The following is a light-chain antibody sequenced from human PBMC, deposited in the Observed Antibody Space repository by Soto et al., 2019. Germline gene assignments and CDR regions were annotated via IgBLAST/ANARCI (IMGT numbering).Light chain of an antibody. V-gene: IGKV1-5*01. CDR1: QSVSSW. CDR3: QQYNDYVT. CDR2: DAS. Sequence: DIPMTQPPFTLAASLGDGVTITCRASQSVSSWLAWYQQKPGKAPKLLIYDASSLESGVPSRFSGSGSVTEFTLTISSLQPDDFATYYCQQYNDYVTFGQGTKVDI. J-gene: IGKJ1*01.